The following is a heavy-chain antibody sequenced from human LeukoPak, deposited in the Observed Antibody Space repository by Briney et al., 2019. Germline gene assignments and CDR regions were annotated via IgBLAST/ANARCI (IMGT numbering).Heavy chain of an antibody. CDR2: ISGSGGST. CDR3: AKDLRGRQQLPLYYFDY. Sequence: PGGSLRLSCAASGFTFSSYAMSWVRQAPGKGLEWVSAISGSGGSTYYADSVKGRFTISRDNSKNTLYLQMNSLRAEDTAVYYCAKDLRGRQQLPLYYFDYWGQGTLVTVSS. V-gene: IGHV3-23*01. D-gene: IGHD6-13*01. CDR1: GFTFSSYA. J-gene: IGHJ4*02.